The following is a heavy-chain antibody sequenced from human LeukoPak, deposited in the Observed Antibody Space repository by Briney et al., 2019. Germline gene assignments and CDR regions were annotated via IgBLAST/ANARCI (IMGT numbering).Heavy chain of an antibody. Sequence: PGGSLRLSCAASGFIFSSYEMNWVRQAPGKGLEWVSYISSSGSTIYYADSVKGRFTISRDNAKDSLYLQMNSLRAEDTAVYYCARSQYSSSWDYYYGMDVWGKGTTVTVSS. CDR1: GFIFSSYE. J-gene: IGHJ6*04. CDR2: ISSSGSTI. D-gene: IGHD6-13*01. CDR3: ARSQYSSSWDYYYGMDV. V-gene: IGHV3-48*03.